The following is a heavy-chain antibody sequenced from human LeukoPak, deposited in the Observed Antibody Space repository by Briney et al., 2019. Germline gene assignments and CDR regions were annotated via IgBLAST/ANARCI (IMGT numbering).Heavy chain of an antibody. CDR2: SYSGGSS. Sequence: GGSLRLSCAASGFYFANYAMSWVRQAPGKGLEWVSVSYSGGSSYYADSVKGRFTISRDNSKNTLYLQMNTLRAEDTAVYFCAREEHYRRYFALWGRGTLVTVSS. D-gene: IGHD3-16*02. CDR1: GFYFANYA. V-gene: IGHV3-53*01. J-gene: IGHJ2*01. CDR3: AREEHYRRYFAL.